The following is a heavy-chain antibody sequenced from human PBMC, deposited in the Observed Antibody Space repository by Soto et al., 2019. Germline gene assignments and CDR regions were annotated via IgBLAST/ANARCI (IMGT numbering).Heavy chain of an antibody. CDR2: IIPALGTA. J-gene: IGHJ2*01. Sequence: QDQLVQSGAEVKKPGSSVKVSCKASGGTFSSHTFSWVRQAPGQGLEWMGRIIPALGTATYAQKFQGRVTSTSDESATTVYMELNSRRSEDTAVYYCATPHCGDYWYFDLWGRGTRVTVSS. CDR3: ATPHCGDYWYFDL. CDR1: GGTFSSHT. V-gene: IGHV1-69*08. D-gene: IGHD4-17*01.